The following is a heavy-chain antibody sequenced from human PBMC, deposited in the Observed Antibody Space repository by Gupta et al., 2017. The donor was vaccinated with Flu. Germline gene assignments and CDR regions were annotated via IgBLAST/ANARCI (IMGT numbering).Heavy chain of an antibody. CDR3: ARGIVVGVAATCWFDP. Sequence: QVQLQQWGAGLLKPSETLSLTCAVYGGSFSGYYWSWIRQPPGKGLEWIGEINHSGSTNYNPSLKSRVTISVDTSKNQFSLKLSSVTAADTAVYYCARGIVVGVAATCWFDPWCHGTLVTVYS. J-gene: IGHJ5*02. CDR1: GGSFSGYY. D-gene: IGHD2-15*01. CDR2: INHSGST. V-gene: IGHV4-34*01.